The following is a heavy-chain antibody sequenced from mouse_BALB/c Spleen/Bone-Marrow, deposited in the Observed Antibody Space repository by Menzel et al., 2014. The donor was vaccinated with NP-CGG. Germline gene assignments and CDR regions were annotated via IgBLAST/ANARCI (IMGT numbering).Heavy chain of an antibody. V-gene: IGHV5-12-1*01. CDR3: ARPLYYYGSSPFYAMDY. D-gene: IGHD1-1*01. J-gene: IGHJ4*01. CDR1: GFAFSSYD. CDR2: ISSGGGST. Sequence: EVKLMESGGGLVKPGGSLKLSCAASGFAFSSYDMSWVRQTPEKRLEWVAYISSGGGSTYYPDTVKGRFTISRDNAKNTLYLQTSSLKSEDTAMYYCARPLYYYGSSPFYAMDYWGQGTSVTVSS.